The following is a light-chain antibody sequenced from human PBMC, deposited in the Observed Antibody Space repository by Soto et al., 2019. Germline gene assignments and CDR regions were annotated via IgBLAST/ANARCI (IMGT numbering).Light chain of an antibody. CDR3: HQYGSSPLT. J-gene: IGKJ4*01. CDR2: GAS. Sequence: EIVLTQSPGTLSLSPGDSGTLSCRAGQTLSSSSLAWYQQKPGQAPRLLIYGASNRASGIPDRFSGGGSGTDFTLTINRLEPEDFAIYYCHQYGSSPLTVGGGTKVDSK. V-gene: IGKV3-20*01. CDR1: QTLSSSS.